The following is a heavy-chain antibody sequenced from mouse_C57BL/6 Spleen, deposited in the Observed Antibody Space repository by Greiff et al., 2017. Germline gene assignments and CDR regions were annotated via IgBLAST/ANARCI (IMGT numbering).Heavy chain of an antibody. CDR2: ISDGGSYT. V-gene: IGHV5-4*01. Sequence: EVQVVVSGGGLVKPGGSLKLSCAASGFTFSSYAMSWVRQTPEKRLEWVATISDGGSYTYYPDNVKGRFTISRDNAKNNLYLQMSHLKSEDTAMYYCVIYYGSPFAYWGQGTLVTVSA. J-gene: IGHJ3*01. CDR3: VIYYGSPFAY. D-gene: IGHD2-1*01. CDR1: GFTFSSYA.